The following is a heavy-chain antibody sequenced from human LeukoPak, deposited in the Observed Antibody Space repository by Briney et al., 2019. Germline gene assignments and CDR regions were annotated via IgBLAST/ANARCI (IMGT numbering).Heavy chain of an antibody. V-gene: IGHV4-59*11. Sequence: PSETLSLTCTVSGGSISSHFWSWIRHPPGKGLEWIGNIYNSETTNYNPSLESRVTISVDKSKNQLSLQLTSVTAADTAVYYCTKATQWLAFDYWGRGTLVTVSS. CDR3: TKATQWLAFDY. CDR1: GGSISSHF. D-gene: IGHD6-19*01. J-gene: IGHJ4*02. CDR2: IYNSETT.